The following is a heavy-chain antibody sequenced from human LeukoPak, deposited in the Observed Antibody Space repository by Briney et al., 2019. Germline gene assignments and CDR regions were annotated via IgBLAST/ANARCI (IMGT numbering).Heavy chain of an antibody. V-gene: IGHV1-69*05. J-gene: IGHJ4*02. CDR1: GGTFSRYA. D-gene: IGHD2-21*02. CDR2: IIPIFGTA. Sequence: GASVKVPCKASGGTFSRYAISWVRHAPGQGLEWMGGIIPIFGTANYAQKFQGRVTITTDESTSTANMELSSLRYEDTAVYYCATRSGGDDYWGQGTLVTVSS. CDR3: ATRSGGDDY.